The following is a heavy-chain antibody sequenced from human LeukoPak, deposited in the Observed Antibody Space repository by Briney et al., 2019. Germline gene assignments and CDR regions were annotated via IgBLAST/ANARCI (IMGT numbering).Heavy chain of an antibody. CDR2: ISGSGGTT. Sequence: GGSLRLSCAASGFSFSSYGMGWVRQAPGKGLEWVSGISGSGGTTYYSDSVKGRFSVSRDNSKNILYLQMDSLRADDSALYYCAKDANYYDSSGFFIPFDYWGQGTLVTVSS. CDR3: AKDANYYDSSGFFIPFDY. D-gene: IGHD3-22*01. CDR1: GFSFSSYG. J-gene: IGHJ4*02. V-gene: IGHV3-23*01.